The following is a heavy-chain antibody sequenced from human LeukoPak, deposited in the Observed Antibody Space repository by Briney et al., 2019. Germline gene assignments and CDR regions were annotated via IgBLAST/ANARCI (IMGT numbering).Heavy chain of an antibody. J-gene: IGHJ4*02. CDR3: ARGSSDYIAEF. CDR2: IYPYSGGT. V-gene: IGHV1-2*02. D-gene: IGHD3-22*01. Sequence: ASVKVSCKASGNTFSGYYIHWVRQAPGQGLEYMGWIYPYSGGTNYAQNFQGRVTMTRDTSISTAYMELSRLTSDDTAVYYCARGSSDYIAEFWGQGTLVSVSS. CDR1: GNTFSGYY.